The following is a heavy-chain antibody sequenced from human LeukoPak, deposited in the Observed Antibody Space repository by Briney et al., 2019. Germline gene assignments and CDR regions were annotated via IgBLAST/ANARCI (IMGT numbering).Heavy chain of an antibody. CDR1: GYSISSDYY. CDR2: IYYTGIT. Sequence: PSETLSLTCTVSGYSISSDYYWGWIRQPPGKGLEWIGSIYYTGITYYNPSHKSRVTISVDTSKNQFSLKLNSVTAADTAVYYCARGSNGMDVWGQGTTVTVSS. CDR3: ARGSNGMDV. V-gene: IGHV4-38-2*02. J-gene: IGHJ6*02.